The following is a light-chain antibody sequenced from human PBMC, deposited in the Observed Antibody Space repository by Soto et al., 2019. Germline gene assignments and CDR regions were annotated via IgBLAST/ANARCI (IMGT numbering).Light chain of an antibody. V-gene: IGLV2-14*01. CDR1: SSDAGGYNY. CDR2: DVS. J-gene: IGLJ2*01. CDR3: SSYTSSSTRV. Sequence: QPVLTQPASVSGSPGQSITISCTGTSSDAGGYNYVSWYQQHPGKAPKLMIYDVSNRPSGVSNRFSGSKSGNTASLTISGLQAEDEADYYCSSYTSSSTRVFGGGTQLTVL.